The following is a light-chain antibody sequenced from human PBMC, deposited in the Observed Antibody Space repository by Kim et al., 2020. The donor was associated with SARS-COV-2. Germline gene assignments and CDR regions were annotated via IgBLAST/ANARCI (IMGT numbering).Light chain of an antibody. Sequence: QAGLTQPPSVSKGLRQTATLTCTGNSNNVGNQGAAWLQQHQGHPPKLLSYRNNNRPSGISERLSASRSGNTASLTITGLQPEDEADYYCSAWDSSLNVVFGGGTQLTVL. CDR2: RNN. J-gene: IGLJ2*01. CDR3: SAWDSSLNVV. CDR1: SNNVGNQG. V-gene: IGLV10-54*01.